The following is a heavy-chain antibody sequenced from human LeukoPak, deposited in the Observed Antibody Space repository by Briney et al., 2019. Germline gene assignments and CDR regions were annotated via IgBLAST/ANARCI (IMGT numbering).Heavy chain of an antibody. D-gene: IGHD5-12*01. CDR2: ISGYNGDT. V-gene: IGHV1-18*04. Sequence: GGLVKVSFKASGYTFTSYGISWVRQAPGQGLGWMGWISGYNGDTKYAHNFQGRVTMTIDTSTSTAYMELRSLRSDDTAVYYCGVSGYDSLLNYWGQGTLVTVSS. CDR1: GYTFTSYG. CDR3: GVSGYDSLLNY. J-gene: IGHJ4*02.